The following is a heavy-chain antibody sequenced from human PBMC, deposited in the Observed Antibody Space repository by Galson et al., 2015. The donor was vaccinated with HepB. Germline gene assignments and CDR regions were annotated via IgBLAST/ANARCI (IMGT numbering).Heavy chain of an antibody. CDR3: ATMPGVVRYFDWVGGY. CDR1: GYTLTELS. V-gene: IGHV1-24*01. CDR2: FDPEDGET. Sequence: SVKVSCKVSGYTLTELSMHWVRQAPGKGLEWMGGFDPEDGETIYAQKFQGRVTMTEDTSTDTAYMELSSLRSEDTAVYYCATMPGVVRYFDWVGGYWGQGTLVTVSS. D-gene: IGHD3-9*01. J-gene: IGHJ4*02.